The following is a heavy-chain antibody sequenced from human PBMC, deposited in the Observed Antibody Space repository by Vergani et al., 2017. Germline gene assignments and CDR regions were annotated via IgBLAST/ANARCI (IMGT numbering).Heavy chain of an antibody. CDR3: ARDPLLYSSSSGYYGMDV. Sequence: EVQLVESGGGLVQPGGSLRLSCAASGFTFSSYSMNWVRQAPGKGLEWVSYISSSSSTIYYADSVKGRFTISRDNAKNSLYLQMNSLRDEDPAVYYCARDPLLYSSSSGYYGMDVWGQGTTVTVSS. CDR1: GFTFSSYS. J-gene: IGHJ6*02. CDR2: ISSSSSTI. V-gene: IGHV3-48*02. D-gene: IGHD6-6*01.